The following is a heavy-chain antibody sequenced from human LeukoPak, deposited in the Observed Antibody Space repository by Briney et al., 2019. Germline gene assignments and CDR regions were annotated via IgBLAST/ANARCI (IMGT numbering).Heavy chain of an antibody. J-gene: IGHJ4*02. CDR2: IYTSGST. CDR1: GGSISSGSYY. D-gene: IGHD6-19*01. V-gene: IGHV4-61*02. Sequence: SETLSLTCTVSGGSISSGSYYWSWIRQPAGKGLEWIGRIYTSGSTNYNPSLKSRVTISVDTSKSQFSLKLSSVTAADTAVYYCARDPGYSSGWLDYWGQGTLVTVSS. CDR3: ARDPGYSSGWLDY.